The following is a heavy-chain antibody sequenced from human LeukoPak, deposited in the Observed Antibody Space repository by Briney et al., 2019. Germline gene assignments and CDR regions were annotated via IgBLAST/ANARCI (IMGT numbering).Heavy chain of an antibody. CDR1: GYTFTSYD. J-gene: IGHJ3*02. Sequence: ASVKVSCKASGYTFTSYDINWVRQATGQGLEWMGWMNPNSGNTGYAQKFQGRVTITRNTSISTAHMELSSLRSEDTAVYYCARGNIGDYGDYPESFDIWGQGTMVTVSS. V-gene: IGHV1-8*03. D-gene: IGHD4-17*01. CDR2: MNPNSGNT. CDR3: ARGNIGDYGDYPESFDI.